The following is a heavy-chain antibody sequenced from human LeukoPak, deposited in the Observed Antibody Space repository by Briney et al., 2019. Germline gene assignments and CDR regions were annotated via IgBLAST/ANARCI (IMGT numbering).Heavy chain of an antibody. Sequence: PGGSLRLSCAASGFTFSNYAMSWVRQAPGKGLEWVAVISYDGSNKYYAHSVKGRFTISRDNSKNTLYLQMNSLRAEDTAVYYCAKVMLFRPYYYDSSGSDFDYWGQGTLVTVSS. CDR2: ISYDGSNK. J-gene: IGHJ4*02. CDR1: GFTFSNYA. V-gene: IGHV3-30*18. D-gene: IGHD3-22*01. CDR3: AKVMLFRPYYYDSSGSDFDY.